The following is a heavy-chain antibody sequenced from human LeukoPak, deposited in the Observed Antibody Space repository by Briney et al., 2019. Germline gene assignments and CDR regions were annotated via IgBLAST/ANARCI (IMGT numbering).Heavy chain of an antibody. CDR1: GYSFNDYY. V-gene: IGHV1-2*02. Sequence: ASVKVSCKASGYSFNDYYMHWVRQAPGQGLEWIGWINPNSGGTNYAQKFQGRVTMTSDTSINTVSMDLSRLRSDDAAVYYCVKEGFCINTSCYHFDAWGQGSLVTVSS. J-gene: IGHJ4*02. CDR3: VKEGFCINTSCYHFDA. CDR2: INPNSGGT. D-gene: IGHD2-2*01.